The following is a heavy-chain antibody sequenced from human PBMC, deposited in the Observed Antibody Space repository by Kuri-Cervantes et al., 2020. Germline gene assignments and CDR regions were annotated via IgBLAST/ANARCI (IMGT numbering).Heavy chain of an antibody. V-gene: IGHV1-2*06. CDR1: GYTFTANF. CDR2: INPNSGDT. J-gene: IGHJ5*02. D-gene: IGHD3-22*01. Sequence: ASVKVSCKASGYTFTANFLHWVRQAPGQGLEWMGQINPNSGDTEFPQKFQGRVTMTRDTSISTAYMELSSLRPDDTAVYYCARVSNYNDPSGNYFGGAGQFDPWGQGTLVTVSS. CDR3: ARVSNYNDPSGNYFGGAGQFDP.